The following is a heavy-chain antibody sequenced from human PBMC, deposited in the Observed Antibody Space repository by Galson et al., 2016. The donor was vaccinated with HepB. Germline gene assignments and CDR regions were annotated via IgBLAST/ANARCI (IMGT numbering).Heavy chain of an antibody. D-gene: IGHD3-22*01. CDR1: GFTFGSNW. Sequence: SLRLSCAGSGFTFGSNWMTWVRQAPGKGLEWVANIKQSGSEKYYVDSVKGRFTISRDNAKNSLYLQMNSLRAEETAVYFCARVMNRGYPFSWGQGTLVTVSS. V-gene: IGHV3-7*01. CDR3: ARVMNRGYPFS. J-gene: IGHJ5*02. CDR2: IKQSGSEK.